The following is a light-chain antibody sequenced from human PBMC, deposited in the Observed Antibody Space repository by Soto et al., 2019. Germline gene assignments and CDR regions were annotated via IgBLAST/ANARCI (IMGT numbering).Light chain of an antibody. CDR1: QDISNR. J-gene: IGKJ5*01. CDR3: HQYDNLPPIT. V-gene: IGKV1-33*01. CDR2: DAS. Sequence: DIQMTQSPSSLSASVGDRVTITCQASQDISNRLNWYQQTPGKAPTLLIYDASNLQTGVPSRFSGSRSGTDFTFTITSLQPEDIATYYCHQYDNLPPITFGQGTRLEIK.